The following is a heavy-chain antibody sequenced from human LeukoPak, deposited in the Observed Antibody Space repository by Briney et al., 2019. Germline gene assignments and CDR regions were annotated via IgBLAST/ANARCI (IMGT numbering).Heavy chain of an antibody. V-gene: IGHV1-46*01. CDR2: INPSGGST. Sequence: ASVKVSCKASGYTFTSYYMHWVRQAPEQGLGWIEIINPSGGSTSYAQKFQGRVTMTRDTSTSTVYMELSSLRSEDTAVYYCARVTHRKAFDIWGQGTMVTVSS. CDR1: GYTFTSYY. CDR3: ARVTHRKAFDI. J-gene: IGHJ3*02.